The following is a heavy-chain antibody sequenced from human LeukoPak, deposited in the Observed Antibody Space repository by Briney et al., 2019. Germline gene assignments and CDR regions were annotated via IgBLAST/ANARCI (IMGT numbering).Heavy chain of an antibody. J-gene: IGHJ5*02. CDR2: IYHSGSP. CDR1: GGSISSNNW. Sequence: SGTLSLTCAVSGGSISSNNWWGWVRQPPGKGLEWIGEIYHSGSPNYNPSLKSRVTISVDKSRNHFSLNLSSVTAADTAVYYCARSPLRFLEWFHKTTNWFDPWGQGTLVTVSS. D-gene: IGHD3-3*01. V-gene: IGHV4-4*02. CDR3: ARSPLRFLEWFHKTTNWFDP.